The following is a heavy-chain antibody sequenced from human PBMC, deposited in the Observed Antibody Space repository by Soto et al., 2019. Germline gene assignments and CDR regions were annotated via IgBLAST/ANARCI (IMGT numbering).Heavy chain of an antibody. CDR3: APYSSNLSLRRWFDP. V-gene: IGHV3-23*01. D-gene: IGHD2-15*01. J-gene: IGHJ5*02. CDR2: ISSSGGST. CDR1: GFTFSSYA. Sequence: EVQLLESGGGLVQPGGSLRLSCAASGFTFSSYAMSWVRQAPGKGLEWVSVISSSGGSTYYADSVKGRFTISRDNSKSTLYLQMNSLRAEDTALYYCAPYSSNLSLRRWFDPWGQGTLVTVSS.